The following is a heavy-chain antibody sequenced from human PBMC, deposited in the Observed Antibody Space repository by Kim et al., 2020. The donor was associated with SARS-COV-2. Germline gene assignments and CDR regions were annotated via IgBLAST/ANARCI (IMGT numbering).Heavy chain of an antibody. CDR3: ARGGRWLLVDY. V-gene: IGHV4-39*01. Sequence: SETLSLTCTVSGGSISSSSYYWGWIRQPPGKGLEWIGSIYYSGSTYYNPSLKCRVTISVDTSKNQFSLKLSSVTAADTAVYYCARGGRWLLVDYWGQGTL. CDR1: GGSISSSSYY. J-gene: IGHJ4*02. CDR2: IYYSGST. D-gene: IGHD5-12*01.